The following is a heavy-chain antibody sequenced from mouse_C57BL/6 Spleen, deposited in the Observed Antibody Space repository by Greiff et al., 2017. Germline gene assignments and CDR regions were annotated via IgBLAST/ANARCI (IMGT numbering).Heavy chain of an antibody. CDR1: GFTFSSYA. CDR3: TRYYDGYYVGYAMDY. V-gene: IGHV5-9-1*02. D-gene: IGHD2-3*01. CDR2: ISSGGDYI. J-gene: IGHJ4*01. Sequence: EVKVVESGEGLVKPGGSLKLSCAASGFTFSSYAMSWVRQTPEKRLEWVAYISSGGDYIYYADTVKGRFTISTDNARNTLYLQMSSLKSEETAMYYCTRYYDGYYVGYAMDYWGQGTSVTVSS.